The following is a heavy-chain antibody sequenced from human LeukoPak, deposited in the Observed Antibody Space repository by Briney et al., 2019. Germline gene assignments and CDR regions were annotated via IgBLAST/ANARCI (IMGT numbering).Heavy chain of an antibody. CDR2: ISSGGTP. CDR1: GFTVSTNY. CDR3: ARGGAGYAFDY. Sequence: GGSLRLSCAASGFTVSTNYMSWVRQAPGKGLEWVSVISSGGTPYYADSVKGRFTISRDSSENTLYLQMHSLRAEDTAVYYWARGGAGYAFDYWGQGTPVTVSS. V-gene: IGHV3-66*02. D-gene: IGHD5-12*01. J-gene: IGHJ4*02.